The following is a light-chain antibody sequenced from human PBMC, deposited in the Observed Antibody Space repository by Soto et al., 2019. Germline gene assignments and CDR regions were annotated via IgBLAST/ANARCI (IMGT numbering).Light chain of an antibody. J-gene: IGKJ1*01. Sequence: EIVLTQSPGTLSLSPGQRATLSCRASHTISSGYLAWYQQKPGQAPRLLMYGISTRATGTPDRFRGSGSGTDFTLTITRLEPEDFAVYYCQQYDNLPRTFGQGTKVDIK. V-gene: IGKV3-20*01. CDR3: QQYDNLPRT. CDR1: HTISSGY. CDR2: GIS.